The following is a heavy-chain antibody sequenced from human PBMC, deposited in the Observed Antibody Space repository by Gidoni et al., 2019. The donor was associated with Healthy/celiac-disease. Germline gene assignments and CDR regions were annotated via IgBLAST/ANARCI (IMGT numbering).Heavy chain of an antibody. V-gene: IGHV3-49*03. CDR1: GFTFGDYA. D-gene: IGHD2-2*01. J-gene: IGHJ6*03. CDR3: TRLPAAIYYYYYMDV. CDR2: IRSKAYGGTT. Sequence: GRSLRRSCTASGFTFGDYAMSWFRQAPGKGLGWVGCIRSKAYGGTTAYAASVKGRFTISRDDSKSIAYLQMNSLKTEDTAVYYCTRLPAAIYYYYYMDVWGKGTTVTVSS.